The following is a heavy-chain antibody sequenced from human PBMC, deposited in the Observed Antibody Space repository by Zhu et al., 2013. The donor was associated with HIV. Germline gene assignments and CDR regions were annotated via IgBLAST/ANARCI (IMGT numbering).Heavy chain of an antibody. CDR3: ARDTEYSNGWLAY. CDR1: GYTFTGHY. D-gene: IGHD6-19*01. CDR2: INPYSGDT. Sequence: QVQLVQAGAELKKPGASVKVSCKASGYTFTGHYVHWVRQAPGQGLEWMGWINPYSGDTNYAQKFQGKVAMTRDTSTSSAYMEVTRLAFDDTAVYFCARDTEYSNGWLAYWGQGTLVTVSA. V-gene: IGHV1-2*02. J-gene: IGHJ4*02.